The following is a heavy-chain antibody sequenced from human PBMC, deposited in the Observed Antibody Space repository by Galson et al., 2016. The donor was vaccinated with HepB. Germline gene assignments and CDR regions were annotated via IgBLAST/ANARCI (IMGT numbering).Heavy chain of an antibody. CDR2: IYTSGST. D-gene: IGHD3-3*01. J-gene: IGHJ6*04. CDR3: AKEEVGLRFFERSPFGLPDQEVQYYGMDV. V-gene: IGHV4-61*09. CDR1: GGSINSGDYF. Sequence: TLSLTCTVSGGSINSGDYFWTWIRQPAGKGLEWIGQIYTSGSTTYNPSLKSRVTIAIDTSKNQLSLRLRSVTAADMAVYYCAKEEVGLRFFERSPFGLPDQEVQYYGMDVWGKGTTVTVSS.